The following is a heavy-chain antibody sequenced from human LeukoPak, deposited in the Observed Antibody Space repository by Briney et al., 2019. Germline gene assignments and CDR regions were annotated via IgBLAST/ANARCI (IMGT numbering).Heavy chain of an antibody. CDR1: GFTFRSYA. CDR2: ISNIATI. D-gene: IGHD3-10*01. V-gene: IGHV3-23*01. J-gene: IGHJ4*02. Sequence: GGSLRLSCAASGFTFRSYAMTWVRQAPGKGLEWVSEISNIATINYADSVKGRFTMSRDNSKNTLYLQMNSLRAEDTAVYYCARDPNYYGSGTMKVGFDNWGQGTLVTVSS. CDR3: ARDPNYYGSGTMKVGFDN.